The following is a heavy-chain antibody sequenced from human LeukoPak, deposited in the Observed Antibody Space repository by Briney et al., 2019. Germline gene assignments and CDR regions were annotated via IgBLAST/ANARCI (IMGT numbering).Heavy chain of an antibody. Sequence: PGGSLRLSCAASGFSFSDSRMNWVRQAPGKGLEWVANIKLDASEKYYVDSVKGRFAISRDNAKNTLYLQMNSLRAEDTAVYYCATSRGGSWGQGILVTVSS. J-gene: IGHJ5*02. D-gene: IGHD3-16*01. CDR1: GFSFSDSR. V-gene: IGHV3-7*01. CDR2: IKLDASEK. CDR3: ATSRGGS.